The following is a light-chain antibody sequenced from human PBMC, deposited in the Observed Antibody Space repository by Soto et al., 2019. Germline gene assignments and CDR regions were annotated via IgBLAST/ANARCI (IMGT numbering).Light chain of an antibody. J-gene: IGKJ4*01. CDR1: QGIGAY. Sequence: DIQMTQSPSSGSASLGDRVTITCRVSQGIGAYLAWFQQKPGHVPKLLIYAASTLQSGVPSRFSGSGSGTHFTLTISSLQPEDVATYYCQKYNSAPLTFGGGTKVEIK. CDR2: AAS. CDR3: QKYNSAPLT. V-gene: IGKV1-27*01.